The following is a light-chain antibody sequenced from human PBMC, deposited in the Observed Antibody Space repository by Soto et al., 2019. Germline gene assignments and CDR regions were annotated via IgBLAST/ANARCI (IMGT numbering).Light chain of an antibody. CDR3: QQSYSTPFT. CDR1: QSITRY. CDR2: DAS. Sequence: DIPMTQSPSSLSASVGDRVNITCRASQSITRYLTWYQQKPGKAPKLLMYDASSLQRGVPPRFSGSRSGTDFTLTLSSLQPEDFATYYCQQSYSTPFTFGPGTTVDIK. J-gene: IGKJ3*01. V-gene: IGKV1-39*01.